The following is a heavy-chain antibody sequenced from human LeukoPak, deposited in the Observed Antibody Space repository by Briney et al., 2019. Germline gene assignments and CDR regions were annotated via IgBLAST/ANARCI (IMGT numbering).Heavy chain of an antibody. Sequence: GGPLRLSCATSGFTFNSYAMRWVRQAPGKGLEWVGRIKSKTDGGTTDYAAPVKGRITISRDDSTNTLHLQMNSLKTEDTAVYYCTTSLAGAVTAVYPFDNWGQGTLVTVSS. V-gene: IGHV3-15*01. CDR2: IKSKTDGGTT. D-gene: IGHD2-21*02. CDR1: GFTFNSYA. J-gene: IGHJ4*02. CDR3: TTSLAGAVTAVYPFDN.